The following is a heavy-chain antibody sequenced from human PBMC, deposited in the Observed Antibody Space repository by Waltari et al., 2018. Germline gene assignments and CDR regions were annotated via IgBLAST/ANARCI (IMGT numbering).Heavy chain of an antibody. CDR2: IIPIFGTA. CDR1: GGTFSSYA. Sequence: QVQLVQSGAEVKKPGSSVKVSCKASGGTFSSYAISWVRQAPGQGLEWMGGIIPIFGTANYAQKFQGRVTITTDESTSTAYMELSSLRSEDTAVYYCARDGVAVAGSLFSPTTWGQGTMVTVSS. CDR3: ARDGVAVAGSLFSPTT. D-gene: IGHD6-19*01. V-gene: IGHV1-69*05. J-gene: IGHJ3*01.